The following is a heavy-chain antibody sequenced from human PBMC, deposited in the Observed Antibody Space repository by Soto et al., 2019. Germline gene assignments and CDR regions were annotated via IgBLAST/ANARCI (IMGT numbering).Heavy chain of an antibody. Sequence: EVHLLESGGGLVQPGGSLTLSCAGSGFAFHTYDMTWVRQAPGKGLEWVSMISNRGSPYYSGSVRGRFTISRDNSNSIPYLQMNSLRDDDTAIYFCAKHWGTPAPDDYWGQGTLVTVSS. J-gene: IGHJ4*02. CDR1: GFAFHTYD. CDR3: AKHWGTPAPDDY. CDR2: ISNRGSP. D-gene: IGHD6-13*01. V-gene: IGHV3-23*01.